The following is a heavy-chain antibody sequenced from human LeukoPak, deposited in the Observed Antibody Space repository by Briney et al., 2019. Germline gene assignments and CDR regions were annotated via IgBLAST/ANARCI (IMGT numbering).Heavy chain of an antibody. CDR3: ARDNLLYCSGGSCYVDY. V-gene: IGHV3-7*03. Sequence: GGSLRLSCAAFGFTFSSYWMSWVRQAPGKGLEWVANIKQDGSEKYYVDSVKGRFTISRDNAKNSLYLQMNSLRAEDTAVYYCARDNLLYCSGGSCYVDYWGQGTLVTVSS. CDR1: GFTFSSYW. J-gene: IGHJ4*02. CDR2: IKQDGSEK. D-gene: IGHD2-15*01.